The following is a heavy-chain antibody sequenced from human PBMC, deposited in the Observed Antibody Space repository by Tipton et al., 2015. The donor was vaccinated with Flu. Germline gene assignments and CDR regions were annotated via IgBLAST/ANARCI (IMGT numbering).Heavy chain of an antibody. CDR1: GGSISSSSYY. D-gene: IGHD3-16*01. Sequence: TLSLTCTVSGGSISSSSYYWGWIRQPPGKGLEGIGSIYYSGSTYYNPPLKSRVTISVDTSMNQFSLKLSSVTAADTAVYYCARHGLGVFDYWGQGTLVTVSS. CDR2: IYYSGST. J-gene: IGHJ4*02. V-gene: IGHV4-39*01. CDR3: ARHGLGVFDY.